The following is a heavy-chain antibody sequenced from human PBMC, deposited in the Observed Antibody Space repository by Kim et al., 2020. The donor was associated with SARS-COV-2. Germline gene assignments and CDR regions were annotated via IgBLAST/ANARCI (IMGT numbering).Heavy chain of an antibody. J-gene: IGHJ4*02. Sequence: YSQKFIGRVTITRDTSASTVYMELCSLRSEDTAVYYCARGQIVMVPAALDYLGQGTLVTVSS. V-gene: IGHV1-3*01. D-gene: IGHD2-2*01. CDR3: ARGQIVMVPAALDY.